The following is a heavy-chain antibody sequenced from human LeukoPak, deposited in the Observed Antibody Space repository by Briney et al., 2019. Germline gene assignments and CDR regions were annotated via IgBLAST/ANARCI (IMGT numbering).Heavy chain of an antibody. CDR3: TRDNGGMDS. J-gene: IGHJ4*02. V-gene: IGHV3-74*01. CDR1: GFTFYNYW. D-gene: IGHD1-14*01. Sequence: GGSLRLSCAASGFTFYNYWMHWVPQAPGKGVVWVSHINTDGSAANYADSVKGRFTISTDNAKNTLYLQMDSLGYEDTAAYYCTRDNGGMDSWGQGTLVTVSS. CDR2: INTDGSAA.